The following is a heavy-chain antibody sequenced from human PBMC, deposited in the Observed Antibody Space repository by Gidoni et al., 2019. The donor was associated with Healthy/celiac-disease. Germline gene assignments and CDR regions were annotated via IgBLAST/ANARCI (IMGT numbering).Heavy chain of an antibody. Sequence: VQLVESGGGLVQPGGYLRLSCAASGFSLRSYWMGGVRQAPGEGLGCVANIKKDGSEKYYVESVKSRFTITRDNDKNSLYLQMNSMRAEDTAVYYCARENIAAAISGVDYWGQGTLVTVSS. CDR3: ARENIAAAISGVDY. CDR2: IKKDGSEK. V-gene: IGHV3-7*03. J-gene: IGHJ4*02. D-gene: IGHD6-13*01. CDR1: GFSLRSYW.